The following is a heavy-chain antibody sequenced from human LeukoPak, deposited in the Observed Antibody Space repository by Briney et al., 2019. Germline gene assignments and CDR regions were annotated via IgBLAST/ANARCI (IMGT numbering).Heavy chain of an antibody. J-gene: IGHJ4*02. V-gene: IGHV4-59*12. CDR2: IYYSGST. CDR3: ARESGYFVDY. CDR1: GGSISSYY. D-gene: IGHD5-12*01. Sequence: PSETLSLTCTVSGGSISSYYWSRIRQPPGKGLEWIGYIYYSGSTNYNPSLKSRVTISVDTSKNQFSLKLSSVTAADTAVYYCARESGYFVDYWGQGTLVTVSS.